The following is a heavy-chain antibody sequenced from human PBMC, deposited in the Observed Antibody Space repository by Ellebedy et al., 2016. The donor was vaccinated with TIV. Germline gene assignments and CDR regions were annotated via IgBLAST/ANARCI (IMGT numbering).Heavy chain of an antibody. CDR2: INPNSGGT. J-gene: IGHJ4*02. V-gene: IGHV1-2*02. CDR1: GYTFTDYY. CDR3: TRDLTNIVSGDY. D-gene: IGHD5/OR15-5a*01. Sequence: AASVKVSCTTSGYTFTDYYIHWVRQAPGQGLEWMAWINPNSGGTNYAQKFQGRVTVTRDTSTSTAFLELSRLRSDDTAVYYCTRDLTNIVSGDYWGQGTLVTVSS.